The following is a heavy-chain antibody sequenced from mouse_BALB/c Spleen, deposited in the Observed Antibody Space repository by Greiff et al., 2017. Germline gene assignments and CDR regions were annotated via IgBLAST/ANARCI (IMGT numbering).Heavy chain of an antibody. CDR3: ASYGYDWFAY. CDR1: GFSLTSYG. CDR2: IWAGGST. V-gene: IGHV2-9*02. D-gene: IGHD2-2*01. J-gene: IGHJ3*01. Sequence: VKLKESGPGLVAPSQSLSITCTVSGFSLTSYGVHWVRQPPGKGLEWLGVIWAGGSTNYNSALMSRLSISKDNSKSQVFLKMNSLQTDDTAMYYCASYGYDWFAYWGQGTLVTVSA.